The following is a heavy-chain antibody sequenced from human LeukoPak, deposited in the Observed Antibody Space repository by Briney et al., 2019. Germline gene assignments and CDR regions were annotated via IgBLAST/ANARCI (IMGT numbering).Heavy chain of an antibody. Sequence: GASVKVSCKASGYTLTGYYMHWVRLAPGPGLEWMGWINPSSGDTHYAQKFQGRVTMTRDTSISTAYMELSRLRSDDTAVYYCARVDYYDSSGYPISADDYWGQGTLVTVSS. CDR1: GYTLTGYY. CDR3: ARVDYYDSSGYPISADDY. D-gene: IGHD3-22*01. J-gene: IGHJ4*02. CDR2: INPSSGDT. V-gene: IGHV1-2*02.